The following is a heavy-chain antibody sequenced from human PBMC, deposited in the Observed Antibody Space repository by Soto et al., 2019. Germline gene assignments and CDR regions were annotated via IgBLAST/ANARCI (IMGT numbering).Heavy chain of an antibody. J-gene: IGHJ4*02. Sequence: SETLSLTCTVSGGSISSSSWSWIRQPPGRGLEWIGYIYNNGRTDYNPSLKSRVTISVDTSKNQFSLRLRSLTAADTAVYFCARVKATLYRHYYFDYWGQGTPVTVSS. CDR2: IYNNGRT. CDR3: ARVKATLYRHYYFDY. CDR1: GGSISSSS. D-gene: IGHD5-12*01. V-gene: IGHV4-59*08.